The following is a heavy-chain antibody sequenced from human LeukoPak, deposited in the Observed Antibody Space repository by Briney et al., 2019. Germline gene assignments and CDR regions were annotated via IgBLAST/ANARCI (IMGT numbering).Heavy chain of an antibody. J-gene: IGHJ4*02. Sequence: TLSLTCTVSGGSISSDDYNWTWIRQPAGKGLEWIGRIYPDGSTPYNPSLKSRVTISLDTSKNQFSLTLSSVTAADTAVFYCARGFDGYNFFDYWGQGTLVTVSS. V-gene: IGHV4-61*02. CDR2: IYPDGST. CDR3: ARGFDGYNFFDY. D-gene: IGHD5-24*01. CDR1: GGSISSDDYN.